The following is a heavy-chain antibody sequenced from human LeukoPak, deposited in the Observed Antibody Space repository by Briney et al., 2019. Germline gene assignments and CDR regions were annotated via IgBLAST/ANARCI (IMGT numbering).Heavy chain of an antibody. J-gene: IGHJ6*03. Sequence: ASVKVSCKASGYTFTGYYMHWVRQAPGQGLEWMGWINPNSGGTNYAQKFQGRVTMTRDTSISTAYMELSRLRSDDTAVYYCARGGRGFGAGGYYMDVWGKGTTVTISS. CDR3: ARGGRGFGAGGYYMDV. CDR2: INPNSGGT. V-gene: IGHV1-2*02. D-gene: IGHD3-10*01. CDR1: GYTFTGYY.